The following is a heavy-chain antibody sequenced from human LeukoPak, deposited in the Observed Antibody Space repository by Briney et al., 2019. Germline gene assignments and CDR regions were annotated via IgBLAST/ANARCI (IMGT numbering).Heavy chain of an antibody. CDR3: ARANFLSCSSTSCLFDY. J-gene: IGHJ4*02. D-gene: IGHD2-2*01. V-gene: IGHV1-2*02. Sequence: ASVKVSCKASEYTFTDYYLHWVRQAPGQGFEWMGWINPVSGGTNYVQKFQGRVTMTRDTSISTAYMELSRLRSDDTAVYYCARANFLSCSSTSCLFDYWGQGNLVTVSS. CDR1: EYTFTDYY. CDR2: INPVSGGT.